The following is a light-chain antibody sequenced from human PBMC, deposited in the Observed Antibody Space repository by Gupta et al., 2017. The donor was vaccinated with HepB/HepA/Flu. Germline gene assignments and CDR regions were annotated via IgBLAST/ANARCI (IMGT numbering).Light chain of an antibody. V-gene: IGKV1-39*01. Sequence: DIQMTQSPSSLSASVGDRVTITCRASQSISSYLNWYQQKPGKAPELLVYAASSLQSGVPSRFSGSGSGTDFTLTISRLQPEDFATYYCQQSDSIPDTFGQGTQLEV. J-gene: IGKJ2*01. CDR2: AAS. CDR1: QSISSY. CDR3: QQSDSIPDT.